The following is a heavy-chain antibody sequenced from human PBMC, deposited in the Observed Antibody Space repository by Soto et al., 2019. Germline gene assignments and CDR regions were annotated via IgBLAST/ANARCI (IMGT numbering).Heavy chain of an antibody. CDR2: INHSGRT. J-gene: IGHJ4*02. CDR1: GGAFNGYY. Sequence: QVQLQQWGAGLLKPSDTLSLTCAVSGGAFNGYYWTWIRQPPGKGLEWLGEINHSGRTDSNPSLKSRVTMSIDPVKKVLSLTLTSVTAADTAVYFCARGVASLVRGASGGLDCWGQGTVVTVSS. CDR3: ARGVASLVRGASGGLDC. D-gene: IGHD3-10*02. V-gene: IGHV4-34*01.